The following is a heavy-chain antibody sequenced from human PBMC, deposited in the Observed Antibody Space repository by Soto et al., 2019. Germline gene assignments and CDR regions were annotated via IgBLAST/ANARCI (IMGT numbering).Heavy chain of an antibody. D-gene: IGHD4-17*01. CDR1: GGSISSGGYY. J-gene: IGHJ5*02. Sequence: PTETLSLTCTVSGGSISSGGYYWSWIRQHPGKGLEWIGYIYYTGSTYYNPSLKSRVTISVDTSMNQFSLKLTSVTAADTAVYYCALTTSWFDPWGQGTLVTVSS. V-gene: IGHV4-31*03. CDR3: ALTTSWFDP. CDR2: IYYTGST.